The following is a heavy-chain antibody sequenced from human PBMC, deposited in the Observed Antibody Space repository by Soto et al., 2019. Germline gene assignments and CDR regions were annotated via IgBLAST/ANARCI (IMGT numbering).Heavy chain of an antibody. V-gene: IGHV3-30*18. D-gene: IGHD1-26*01. CDR2: ISYDGNNK. J-gene: IGHJ2*01. Sequence: QVQLVESGGGVVQPGRSLRLSCAASGFTFSSYGMRWVRQAPGKGLEWVAVISYDGNNKYYADSVKGRFTIARDNSKNTLYMQMNSLRVEDTAGYYGAKGRVGATKVNWSFVLWGHGTLVTVSS. CDR1: GFTFSSYG. CDR3: AKGRVGATKVNWSFVL.